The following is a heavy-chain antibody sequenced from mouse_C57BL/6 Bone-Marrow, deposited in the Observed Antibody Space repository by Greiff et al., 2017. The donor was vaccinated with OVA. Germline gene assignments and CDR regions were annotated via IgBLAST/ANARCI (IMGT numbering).Heavy chain of an antibody. V-gene: IGHV5-17*01. CDR3: AMTPFSVGKYFDV. D-gene: IGHD3-3*01. J-gene: IGHJ1*03. CDR1: GFTFSDYG. Sequence: EVNVVESGGGLVKPGGSLKLSCAASGFTFSDYGMHWVRQAPEQGLEWVAYISSGSSTIYYEDTVKGRFTISRDNAKNTLFLQMTSLRSEDTAMYYCAMTPFSVGKYFDVWGTGTTVTVSS. CDR2: ISSGSSTI.